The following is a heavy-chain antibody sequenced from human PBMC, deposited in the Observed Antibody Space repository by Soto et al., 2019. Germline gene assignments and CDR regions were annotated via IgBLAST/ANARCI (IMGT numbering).Heavy chain of an antibody. CDR3: TRDASRDSSARGWFDP. D-gene: IGHD6-13*01. Sequence: GGSLRLSCAASGCTFRSFTMNWVRQAPGKGLEWVSTISSNSAYIYYTDALRGRFTISRDNAKNSLHLQMNSLRAEDTAVYYCTRDASRDSSARGWFDPW. J-gene: IGHJ5*02. V-gene: IGHV3-21*01. CDR2: ISSNSAYI. CDR1: GCTFRSFT.